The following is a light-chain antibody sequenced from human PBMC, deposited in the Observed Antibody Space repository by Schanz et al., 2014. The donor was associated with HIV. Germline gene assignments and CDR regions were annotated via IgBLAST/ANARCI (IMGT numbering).Light chain of an antibody. CDR2: DVS. CDR3: SSYAGNNNGV. J-gene: IGLJ3*02. Sequence: QSALTQPASVSGSPGQSITISCTGTSNDVGGYNFVSWYQHHPGKAPKLMIYDVSNRPSGVSNRFSGSKSGNTASLTISGLQAEDEADYYCSSYAGNNNGVFGGGTKLTVL. CDR1: SNDVGGYNF. V-gene: IGLV2-14*03.